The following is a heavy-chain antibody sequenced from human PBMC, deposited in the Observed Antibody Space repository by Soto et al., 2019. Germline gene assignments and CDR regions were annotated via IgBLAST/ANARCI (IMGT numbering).Heavy chain of an antibody. J-gene: IGHJ5*02. Sequence: GGSLRLSCEGSGFIFSDYEMKWVRQVPGKGLEWISYISISGTIIHYADSVKGRFTISRDNAKNSVYLQMNSLRVEDTAIYYCAREGGFDWFYPWGQGTLVTVSS. CDR2: ISISGTII. V-gene: IGHV3-48*03. CDR1: GFIFSDYE. CDR3: AREGGFDWFYP.